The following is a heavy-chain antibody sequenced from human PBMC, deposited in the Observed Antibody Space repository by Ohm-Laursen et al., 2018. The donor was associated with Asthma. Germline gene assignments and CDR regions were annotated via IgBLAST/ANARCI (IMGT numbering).Heavy chain of an antibody. CDR1: GFTFSTYW. CDR3: ARCHKKVDHEGAY. J-gene: IGHJ4*02. Sequence: GSLRLSCTASGFTFSTYWMSWVRQAPGKGPEWVANTNEDGSEIYYVDSVKGRFTISRDNAKNSLYLQMNSLRVEDTAVYYCARCHKKVDHEGAYWGQGILVTVSS. V-gene: IGHV3-7*01. CDR2: TNEDGSEI. D-gene: IGHD1-14*01.